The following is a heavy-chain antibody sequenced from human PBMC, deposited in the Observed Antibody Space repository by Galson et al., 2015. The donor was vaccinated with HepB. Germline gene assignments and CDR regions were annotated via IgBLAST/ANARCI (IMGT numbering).Heavy chain of an antibody. CDR2: IYWDDYK. V-gene: IGHV2-5*02. Sequence: PALVKPTQTLMLTCTFSGFSLSTSGVGVGWIRQPPGKALEWLALIYWDDYKYYSTSLKTRLTISKDTSKNQVVLTMTNMDPVDTATYYCARFSFGYGMDVWGQGTTVTVSS. CDR3: ARFSFGYGMDV. J-gene: IGHJ6*02. CDR1: GFSLSTSGVG. D-gene: IGHD3-10*01.